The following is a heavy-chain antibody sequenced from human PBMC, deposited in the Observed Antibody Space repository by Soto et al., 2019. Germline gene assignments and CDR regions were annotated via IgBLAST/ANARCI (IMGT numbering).Heavy chain of an antibody. Sequence: PSETLSLTCAVSNYSIRSGYYWGWIRQPPGKGLEWIGSMYYSGSTYYNPSLKSRVTISVDTSKNQFSLNLSSVTAADTAVYYCARVIAKVFDYWGQGILVTVS. CDR3: ARVIAKVFDY. J-gene: IGHJ4*02. CDR2: MYYSGST. D-gene: IGHD2-21*01. V-gene: IGHV4-38-2*01. CDR1: NYSIRSGYY.